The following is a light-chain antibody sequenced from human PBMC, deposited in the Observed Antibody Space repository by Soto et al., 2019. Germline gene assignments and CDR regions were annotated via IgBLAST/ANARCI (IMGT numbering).Light chain of an antibody. J-gene: IGLJ3*02. CDR3: CSFASSATGV. V-gene: IGLV2-14*03. CDR1: NSDVGGYDY. Sequence: QSALTQPASVSGSPGQSITITCTGTNSDVGGYDYVSWFQQHPGGAPNLIIYDVGNRPSGVSTRFSGSKSGNTSSLTISGLQDDDEADYYGCSFASSATGVFGGGTKLTVL. CDR2: DVG.